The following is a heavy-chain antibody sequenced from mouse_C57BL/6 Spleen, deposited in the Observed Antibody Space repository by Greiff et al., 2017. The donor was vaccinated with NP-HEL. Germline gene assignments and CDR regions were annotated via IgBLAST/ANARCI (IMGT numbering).Heavy chain of an antibody. CDR3: ARRGTTVVAYYFDY. V-gene: IGHV5-6*02. Sequence: DVMLVESGGDLVKPGGSLKLSCAASGFTFSSYGMSWVRQTPDKRLEWVATISSGGSYTYYPDSVKGRFTISRDNAKNTLYLQMSSLKSEDTAMYYCARRGTTVVAYYFDYWGQGTTLTVSS. J-gene: IGHJ2*01. CDR2: ISSGGSYT. CDR1: GFTFSSYG. D-gene: IGHD1-1*01.